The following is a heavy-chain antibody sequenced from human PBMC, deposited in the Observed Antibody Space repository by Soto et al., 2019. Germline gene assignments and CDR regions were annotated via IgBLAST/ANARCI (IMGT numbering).Heavy chain of an antibody. D-gene: IGHD2-21*02. J-gene: IGHJ4*02. V-gene: IGHV4-34*01. CDR1: GGSFSGYY. CDR2: INHSGST. Sequence: QVQLQQWGAGLLKPSETLSLTCAVYGGSFSGYYWSWIRQPPGKGLEWIGEINHSGSTNYNPSLKSRVTISVDTYKNQFSLKLSSVTAADTAVYYCARGVASVVTSYFDYWGQGTLVTVSS. CDR3: ARGVASVVTSYFDY.